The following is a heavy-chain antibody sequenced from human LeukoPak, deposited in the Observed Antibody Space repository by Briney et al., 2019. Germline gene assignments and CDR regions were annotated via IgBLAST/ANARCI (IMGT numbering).Heavy chain of an antibody. CDR3: ARETRSVLLALIGAFDI. J-gene: IGHJ3*02. V-gene: IGHV1-69*04. CDR2: IIPILGIA. D-gene: IGHD3-16*01. CDR1: GGTFSSYA. Sequence: SVKVSCKASGGTFSSYAISWVRQAPGQGLEWMGRIIPILGIANYAQKFQGRVTITADKSTSTAYMELRSLRSDDTAVYYCARETRSVLLALIGAFDIWGQGTMVTVSS.